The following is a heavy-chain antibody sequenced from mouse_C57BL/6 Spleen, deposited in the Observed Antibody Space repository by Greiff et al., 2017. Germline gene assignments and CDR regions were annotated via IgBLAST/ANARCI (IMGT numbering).Heavy chain of an antibody. Sequence: QVQLQQPGAELVKPGASVKMSCKASGYTFTSYWITWVKQRPGQGLEWIGDIYPGSGSTNYNEKFKSKATLTVDTSSSTAYMQLSSLTSEDSAVYYCASLSYYSHYGYFDYWGQGTTLTVSS. CDR1: GYTFTSYW. J-gene: IGHJ2*01. CDR3: ASLSYYSHYGYFDY. CDR2: IYPGSGST. D-gene: IGHD2-5*01. V-gene: IGHV1-55*01.